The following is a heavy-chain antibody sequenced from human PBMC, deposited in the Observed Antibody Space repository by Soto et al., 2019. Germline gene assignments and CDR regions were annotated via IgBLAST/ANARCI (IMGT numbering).Heavy chain of an antibody. Sequence: QVQLQESGPGLVKPSETLSLTCTVSGGSISSYYWSWIRQPPGKGLEWIGYIYYSGRTNYNPSLKRRVTISVDTSKNQFSLKLSSVTAADTAVYYCARQAVVPAAIGSLGGWFDPWGQGTLVTVSS. CDR2: IYYSGRT. J-gene: IGHJ5*02. CDR1: GGSISSYY. D-gene: IGHD2-2*02. V-gene: IGHV4-59*08. CDR3: ARQAVVPAAIGSLGGWFDP.